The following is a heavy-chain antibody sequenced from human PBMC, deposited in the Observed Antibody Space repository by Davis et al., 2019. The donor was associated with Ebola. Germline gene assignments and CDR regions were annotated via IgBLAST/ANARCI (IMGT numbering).Heavy chain of an antibody. CDR2: ISGSSGST. CDR1: GFTFSSYA. J-gene: IGHJ4*02. V-gene: IGHV3-23*01. CDR3: AKGGFLEPYYFDY. D-gene: IGHD3-3*01. Sequence: GGSLRLSCAASGFTFSSYAMSWVRQAPGKGLEWVSAISGSSGSTYYADSVKGRFTISRDNSKNTLYLQMNSLRAEDTAVYYCAKGGFLEPYYFDYWGQGTLVTVSS.